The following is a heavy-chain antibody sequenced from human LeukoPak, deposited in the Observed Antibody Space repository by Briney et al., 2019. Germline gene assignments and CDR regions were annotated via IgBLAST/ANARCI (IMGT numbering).Heavy chain of an antibody. Sequence: GASVKVSCKASGGTFSSYAISWVRQAPGQGLEWMGRIIPILGIANYAQKFQGRVTMTRNTSISTAYMELSSLRSEDAAVYYCARGGYSGSFVDYWGQGTLVTVSS. J-gene: IGHJ4*02. V-gene: IGHV1-69*04. CDR1: GGTFSSYA. CDR2: IIPILGIA. CDR3: ARGGYSGSFVDY. D-gene: IGHD6-13*01.